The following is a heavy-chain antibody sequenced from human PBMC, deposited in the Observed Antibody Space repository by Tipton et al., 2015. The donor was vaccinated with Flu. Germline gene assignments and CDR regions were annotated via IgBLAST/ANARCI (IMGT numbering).Heavy chain of an antibody. CDR2: ISGYDDDT. Sequence: QSGAEVKKPGASMKVSCKTSGFPLTSYGVSWVRQAPGQGLEWMGWISGYDDDTNYAQKFQGRVTMTTDTSTSTAYMELRSLTSDDTAVYYCARPGGPAAVNPFSYFDFWGQGTLVTVSS. J-gene: IGHJ4*02. D-gene: IGHD2-2*01. CDR1: GFPLTSYG. CDR3: ARPGGPAAVNPFSYFDF. V-gene: IGHV1-18*04.